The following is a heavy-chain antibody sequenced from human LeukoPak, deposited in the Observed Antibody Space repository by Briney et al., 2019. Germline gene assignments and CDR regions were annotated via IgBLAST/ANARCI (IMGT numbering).Heavy chain of an antibody. D-gene: IGHD4-23*01. CDR1: GGSISSGGYS. CDR3: ARAMYGGDYNYYGMDV. Sequence: SETLSLTCAVSGGSISSGGYSWSWIRQPPGKGLEWIGYIYHSGSTYYNPSLKSRVTISVDRSKNQFSLKLSSVTAADTAVYYCARAMYGGDYNYYGMDVWGQGTTVTVPS. CDR2: IYHSGST. V-gene: IGHV4-30-2*01. J-gene: IGHJ6*02.